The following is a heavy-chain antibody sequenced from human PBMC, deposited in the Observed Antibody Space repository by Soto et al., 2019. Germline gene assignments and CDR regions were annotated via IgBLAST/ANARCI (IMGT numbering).Heavy chain of an antibody. CDR1: GFTFSSYE. V-gene: IGHV3-48*03. CDR3: ATRYCSGGSCYSTAYYYYYGMDV. CDR2: ISSSGSTI. J-gene: IGHJ6*02. Sequence: GGSLRLSCAASGFTFSSYEMNWVRQAPGKGLEWVSYISSSGSTIYYAASVKGRITISRDNAKNSRYLQINSLRAEDTAVYYCATRYCSGGSCYSTAYYYYYGMDVWGQGTTVTVSS. D-gene: IGHD2-15*01.